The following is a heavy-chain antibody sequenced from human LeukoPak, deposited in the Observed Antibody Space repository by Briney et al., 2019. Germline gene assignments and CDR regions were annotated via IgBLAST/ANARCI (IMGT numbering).Heavy chain of an antibody. D-gene: IGHD3-10*01. CDR3: ARGWTMVRGVITMSPYNWFDP. V-gene: IGHV4-59*01. CDR1: GGSISSYY. CDR2: IYYSGST. J-gene: IGHJ5*02. Sequence: SETLSLTCTVSGGSISSYYWSWIRQPPGKGLEWIGYIYYSGSTNYNPSLKSRVTISVDTSKNQFSLKLSSVTAADTAVYYCARGWTMVRGVITMSPYNWFDPWGQGTLVTVSS.